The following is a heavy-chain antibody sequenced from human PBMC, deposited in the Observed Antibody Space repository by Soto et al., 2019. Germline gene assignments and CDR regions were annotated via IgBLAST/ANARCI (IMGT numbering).Heavy chain of an antibody. Sequence: EVQLLESGGGLVQPGGSLRLSCAASGFTFSSYAMSWVRQATGKGLECVSAISGSGSSTYYADSVKGRFTISRANSKNTLYLQMNSLRAEDTAVYYRAKGYCSGGSCYSIGDYWGQGTLVTVSS. V-gene: IGHV3-23*01. CDR2: ISGSGSST. CDR3: AKGYCSGGSCYSIGDY. CDR1: GFTFSSYA. D-gene: IGHD2-15*01. J-gene: IGHJ4*02.